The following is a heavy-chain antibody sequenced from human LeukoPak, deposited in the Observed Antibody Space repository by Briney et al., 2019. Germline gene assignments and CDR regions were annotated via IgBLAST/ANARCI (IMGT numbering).Heavy chain of an antibody. Sequence: PSETLCLTCAVYGGAFSGYYWSWIREPPGKGLEWIGEINHSGSTNYNPSLTSRETISVETYKKQFSPKRSSVTAADTAVYYCARVVRITIFGVPQGSYYYMDVWGKGTTVTVSS. V-gene: IGHV4-34*01. CDR2: INHSGST. J-gene: IGHJ6*03. CDR3: ARVVRITIFGVPQGSYYYMDV. CDR1: GGAFSGYY. D-gene: IGHD3-3*01.